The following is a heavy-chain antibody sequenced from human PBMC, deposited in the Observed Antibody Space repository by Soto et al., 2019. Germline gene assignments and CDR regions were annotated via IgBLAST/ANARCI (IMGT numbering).Heavy chain of an antibody. D-gene: IGHD6-19*01. CDR1: GYSFTSYW. CDR2: IDPSDAYT. V-gene: IGHV5-10-1*01. CDR3: ARLSQWLVLGLRGHKGYRMDV. J-gene: IGHJ6*02. Sequence: RGESLKISCKRSGYSFTSYWISWVRQMPGKGREWMGRIDPSDAYTNYSPSFQGHVTISAGKSISTAYLQWSSLKASDTAMYYCARLSQWLVLGLRGHKGYRMDVWGQGTTVTVSS.